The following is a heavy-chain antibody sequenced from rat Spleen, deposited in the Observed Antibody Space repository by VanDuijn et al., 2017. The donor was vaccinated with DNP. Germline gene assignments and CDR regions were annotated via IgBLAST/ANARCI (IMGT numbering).Heavy chain of an antibody. CDR2: IWSGGST. CDR1: GFSLTSYG. Sequence: QVQLEESGPGLMQPSETLSLTCTVSGFSLTSYGVSWVRQPPGKGLEWIAAIWSGGSTDYNSALKSRLSISRDTSKSQVFLKRNILQTEDTATYFCTRSDYSTSWWFAYWGHGTLVTVSS. V-gene: IGHV2-15*01. D-gene: IGHD1-2*01. CDR3: TRSDYSTSWWFAY. J-gene: IGHJ3*01.